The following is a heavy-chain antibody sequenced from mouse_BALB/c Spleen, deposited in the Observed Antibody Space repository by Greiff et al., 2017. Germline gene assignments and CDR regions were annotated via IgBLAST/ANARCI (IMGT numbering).Heavy chain of an antibody. Sequence: VQLQQSGAELAKPGASVKMSCKASGYTFTSYWMHWVKQRPGQGLEWIGFINPSTGYTEYNQKFKDKATLTADKSSSTAYMQLSSLTSEDSAVYYCARFDYDLFAYWGQGTLVTVSA. V-gene: IGHV1-7*01. CDR3: ARFDYDLFAY. J-gene: IGHJ3*01. CDR2: INPSTGYT. CDR1: GYTFTSYW. D-gene: IGHD2-4*01.